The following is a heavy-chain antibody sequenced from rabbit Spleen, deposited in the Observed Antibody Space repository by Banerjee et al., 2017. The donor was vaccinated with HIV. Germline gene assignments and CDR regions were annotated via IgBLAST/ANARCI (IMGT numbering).Heavy chain of an antibody. CDR2: IELGSSGFT. J-gene: IGHJ4*01. CDR3: ARDLPGIIGWNFNL. V-gene: IGHV1S40*01. Sequence: QSLEESGGDLVKPGASLTLTCTASGFSFSSSDYMCWVRQAPGKGLEWIACIELGSSGFTYFASWARGRFTISKTSSTTVTLQMTSLTAADTATYFCARDLPGIIGWNFNLWGPGTLVTVS. D-gene: IGHD1-1*01. CDR1: GFSFSSSDY.